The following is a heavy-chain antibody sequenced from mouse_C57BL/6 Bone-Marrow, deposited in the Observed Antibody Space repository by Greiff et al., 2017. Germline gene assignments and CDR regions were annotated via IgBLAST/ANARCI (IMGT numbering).Heavy chain of an antibody. Sequence: EVNVVESGGGLVQSGRSLRLSCATSGFTFSDFYMEWVRQAPGKGLEWIAASRNKANDYTTEYSASVKGRFIVSRDTSQSILYLQMNALRAEDTAIYYGARDDYYGTGGGFAYWGQGTLVTVSA. CDR1: GFTFSDFY. D-gene: IGHD1-1*01. CDR2: SRNKANDYTT. J-gene: IGHJ3*01. V-gene: IGHV7-1*01. CDR3: ARDDYYGTGGGFAY.